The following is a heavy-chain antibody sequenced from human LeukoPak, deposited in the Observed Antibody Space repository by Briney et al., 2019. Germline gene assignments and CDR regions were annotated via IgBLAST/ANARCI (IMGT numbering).Heavy chain of an antibody. J-gene: IGHJ4*02. CDR2: IYYSGSS. CDR3: ARSSGYDYGDY. CDR1: GGSISSYY. Sequence: PSETLSLTCTVSGGSISSYYWSWIRQPPGKGLAWIGYIYYSGSSNYNPSLKSRVTISVDTSKNQFSLKLSSVTAADTAVYYCARSSGYDYGDYWGQGTLVTVSS. V-gene: IGHV4-59*08. D-gene: IGHD5-12*01.